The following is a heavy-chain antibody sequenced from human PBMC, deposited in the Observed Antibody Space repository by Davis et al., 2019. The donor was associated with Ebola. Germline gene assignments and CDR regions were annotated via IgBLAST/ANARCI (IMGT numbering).Heavy chain of an antibody. CDR1: GYSFTGYW. CDR3: ARLSSSSWYAYDY. D-gene: IGHD6-13*01. V-gene: IGHV5-51*01. Sequence: GESLKISCKSSGYSFTGYWIGWVRQMSGKGLEWMAIMYPGGSQITYSPSFQGQVTISADKSISTAYLQWSSLKASDTAMYYCARLSSSSWYAYDYWGQGTLVTVSS. J-gene: IGHJ4*02. CDR2: MYPGGSQI.